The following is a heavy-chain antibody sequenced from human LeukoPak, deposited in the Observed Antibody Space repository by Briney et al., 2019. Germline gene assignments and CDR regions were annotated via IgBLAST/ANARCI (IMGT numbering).Heavy chain of an antibody. D-gene: IGHD2-2*01. J-gene: IGHJ3*02. Sequence: PGGSLRLSCAASGFTFSSYTMIWVRQAPGQGLEWVSSISSTSTYIYYADSVKGRFTISRDNAKNSLYLQMNSLRAEDTALYYCAKVVPGQAFDIWGQGTMVTVSS. V-gene: IGHV3-21*04. CDR1: GFTFSSYT. CDR3: AKVVPGQAFDI. CDR2: ISSTSTYI.